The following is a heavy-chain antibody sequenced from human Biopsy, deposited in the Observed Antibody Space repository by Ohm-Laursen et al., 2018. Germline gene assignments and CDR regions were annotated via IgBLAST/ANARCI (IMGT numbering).Heavy chain of an antibody. V-gene: IGHV4-39*01. Sequence: SDTLSLTCTVSGGSVSSNVHYWAWIRQPPGKGLECIGTVFHSGITFYNPSLKSRVTISIDTSKNQFSLNQTSVTAADTAVYYCARHPTGFWFDPWGQGTLVTVSS. J-gene: IGHJ5*02. CDR2: VFHSGIT. CDR3: ARHPTGFWFDP. CDR1: GGSVSSNVHY.